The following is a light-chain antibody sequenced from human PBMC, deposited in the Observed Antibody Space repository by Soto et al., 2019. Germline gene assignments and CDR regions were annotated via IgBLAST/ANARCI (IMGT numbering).Light chain of an antibody. CDR1: QSVLYSSNNKNY. V-gene: IGKV4-1*01. J-gene: IGKJ2*01. CDR3: QQYYSTPPYT. CDR2: WAS. Sequence: DIVMTQSPDSLAVSLGERATINCKSSQSVLYSSNNKNYLAWYQQKPGQPPKLLIYWASTREAGVPDRFSGSGSGTDVTLTISSLQAEDVAVYYFQQYYSTPPYTFGQGTKLEIK.